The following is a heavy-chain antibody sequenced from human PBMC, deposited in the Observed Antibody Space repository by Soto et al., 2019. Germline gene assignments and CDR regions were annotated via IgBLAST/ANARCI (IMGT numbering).Heavy chain of an antibody. CDR3: ASGGYYDNSWGKLRHYGLDV. CDR2: ISAYNDYT. Sequence: QVQLVQSAAEVKKPGASVKVSCKASGYTFIRYGITWVRQAPGQGLEWMGWISAYNDYTIYAQKRHGRVTMTTDTSTRTVYMELRGLKSDDTAVYYCASGGYYDNSWGKLRHYGLDVWVQGTSVTVSS. D-gene: IGHD3-16*01. V-gene: IGHV1-18*01. J-gene: IGHJ6*02. CDR1: GYTFIRYG.